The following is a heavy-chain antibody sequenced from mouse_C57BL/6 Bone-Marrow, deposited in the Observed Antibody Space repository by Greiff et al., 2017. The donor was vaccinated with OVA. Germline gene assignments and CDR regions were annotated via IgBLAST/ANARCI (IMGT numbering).Heavy chain of an antibody. CDR1: GFTFTDYY. CDR3: ARDDDYDGAYYYAMDY. V-gene: IGHV7-3*01. CDR2: IRNKANGYTT. J-gene: IGHJ4*01. D-gene: IGHD2-4*01. Sequence: EVKLVESGGGLVQPGGSLSLSCAASGFTFTDYYMSWVRQPPGKALEWLGFIRNKANGYTTEYSASVKGRFTISRDNSQSILYLQMNALRAEDSATYYCARDDDYDGAYYYAMDYWGQGTSVTVSS.